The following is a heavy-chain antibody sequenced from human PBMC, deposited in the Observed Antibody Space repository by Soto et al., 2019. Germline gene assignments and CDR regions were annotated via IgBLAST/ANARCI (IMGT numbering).Heavy chain of an antibody. CDR1: GGSISSGGYC. J-gene: IGHJ4*02. D-gene: IGHD3-10*01. CDR3: ARWITMVRAYYFDY. V-gene: IGHV4-31*03. CDR2: IYYSGST. Sequence: SETLSLTCTVSGGSISSGGYCWSWIRQHPGKGLEWIGYIYYSGSTYYNPSLKSRVTISVDTSKNQFSLKLSSVTAADTAVYYCARWITMVRAYYFDYWGQGTLVTVSS.